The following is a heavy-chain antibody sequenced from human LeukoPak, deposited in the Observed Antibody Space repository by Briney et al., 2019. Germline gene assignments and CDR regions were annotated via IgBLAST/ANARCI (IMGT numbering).Heavy chain of an antibody. Sequence: SGGSLRLSCAASGFTVSTNYMSWVRQAPGRGLKWVSVIYSGGGSTFYADSVKGRFTISRDNSKNTLYLQMNSLRAEDTAVYYCATDSYGYGGALNYWGQGTLVTVSS. CDR2: IYSGGGST. V-gene: IGHV3-53*01. J-gene: IGHJ4*02. D-gene: IGHD5-18*01. CDR3: ATDSYGYGGALNY. CDR1: GFTVSTNY.